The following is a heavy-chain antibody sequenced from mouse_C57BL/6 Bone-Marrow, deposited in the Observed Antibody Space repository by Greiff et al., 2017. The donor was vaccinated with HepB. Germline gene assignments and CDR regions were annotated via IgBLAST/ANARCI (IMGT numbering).Heavy chain of an antibody. D-gene: IGHD3-2*02. Sequence: QVQLKQSGAELVRPGTSVKVSCKASGYAFTNYLIEWVKQRPGQGLEWIGVINPGSGGTNYNEKFKGKATLTADKSSSTAYMQLSSLTSEDSAVYFCARSGSSGYYAMDYWGQGTSVTVSS. V-gene: IGHV1-54*01. CDR1: GYAFTNYL. J-gene: IGHJ4*01. CDR3: ARSGSSGYYAMDY. CDR2: INPGSGGT.